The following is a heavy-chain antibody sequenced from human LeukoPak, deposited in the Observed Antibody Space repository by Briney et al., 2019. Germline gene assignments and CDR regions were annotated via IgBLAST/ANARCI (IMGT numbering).Heavy chain of an antibody. CDR1: RFTFSRYW. CDR2: INSDGSST. V-gene: IGHV3-74*01. CDR3: ARPGTGYYYYYGMDV. Sequence: PGGSLRLSCAASRFTFSRYWMHWVRQAPGKGLVWVSRINSDGSSTSYADSVKGRFTISRDNAKNTLYLQMNSLRAEDTAVYYCARPGTGYYYYYGMDVWGQGTTVTVSS. D-gene: IGHD1-1*01. J-gene: IGHJ6*02.